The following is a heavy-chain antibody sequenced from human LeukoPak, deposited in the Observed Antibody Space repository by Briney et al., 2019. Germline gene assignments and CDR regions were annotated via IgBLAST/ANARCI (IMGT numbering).Heavy chain of an antibody. D-gene: IGHD6-13*01. Sequence: ASVKVSCKASGYTFTSYHMHWVRQAPGQGLEWMGIINPSVATTTYAQKFQGRVTMTRDTSTSTVYMELSSLRSEDTAVYYCARDTGIAAARHYYYYGMDVWGQGTTVTVSS. CDR1: GYTFTSYH. V-gene: IGHV1-46*01. CDR2: INPSVATT. CDR3: ARDTGIAAARHYYYYGMDV. J-gene: IGHJ6*02.